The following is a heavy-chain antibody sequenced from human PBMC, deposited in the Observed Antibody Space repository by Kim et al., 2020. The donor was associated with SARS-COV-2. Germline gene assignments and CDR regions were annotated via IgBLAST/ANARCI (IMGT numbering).Heavy chain of an antibody. CDR2: ISGSGISA. Sequence: GGSLRLSCAASRFTFSNYAMSWVRQAPGKGLEWVSAISGSGISAYYADSVKGRFTISRDNSKNTLYLQMSSLRSDDTAVYYCARIVESTLWAGHDFWCQGALAAVSS. CDR1: RFTFSNYA. J-gene: IGHJ4*02. CDR3: ARIVESTLWAGHDF. V-gene: IGHV3-23*01. D-gene: IGHD3-22*01.